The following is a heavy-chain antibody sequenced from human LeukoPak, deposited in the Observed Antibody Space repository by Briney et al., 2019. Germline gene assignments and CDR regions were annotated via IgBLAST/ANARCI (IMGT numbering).Heavy chain of an antibody. J-gene: IGHJ4*02. CDR2: IIPIFGTA. Sequence: ASVKVSCKASGGTFSSYAISWVRQAPGQGLEWMGGIIPIFGTANYAQKFQGRVTITTDESTSTAYMELSSLRSEDTAVYYCARDSEYSSSSWYFDYWGQGTLVTVSS. CDR1: GGTFSSYA. V-gene: IGHV1-69*05. D-gene: IGHD6-6*01. CDR3: ARDSEYSSSSWYFDY.